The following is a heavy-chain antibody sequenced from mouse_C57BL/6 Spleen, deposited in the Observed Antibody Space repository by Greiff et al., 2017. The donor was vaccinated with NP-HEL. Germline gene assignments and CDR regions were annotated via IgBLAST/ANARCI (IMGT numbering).Heavy chain of an antibody. CDR3: ARAAQATSYFDY. V-gene: IGHV14-2*01. D-gene: IGHD3-2*02. Sequence: VQLQQSGAELVKPGASVKLSCTASGFNIKDYYMHWVKQRTEQGLEWIGSIDPEDGDTKDAPKFQGKATVTADPSSNTAYLQLSSLTSEDTAVYYCARAAQATSYFDYWGQGTTLTVSS. CDR1: GFNIKDYY. CDR2: IDPEDGDT. J-gene: IGHJ2*01.